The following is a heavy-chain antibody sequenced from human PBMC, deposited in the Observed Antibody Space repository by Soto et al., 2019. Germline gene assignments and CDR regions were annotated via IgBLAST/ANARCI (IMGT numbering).Heavy chain of an antibody. CDR2: IKQDGSEK. D-gene: IGHD3-16*01. V-gene: IGHV3-7*01. Sequence: EVQLVESGGDLVQPGGSLRLSCAASGFTFSSYWMNWVRQAPGKGLEWVANIKQDGSEKHYVDSVKGRFTISRDNARNSLYLQMNSLRAEDTAVYYCARAYYDTIWGSCPLASWGQGTLVTVSS. J-gene: IGHJ4*02. CDR1: GFTFSSYW. CDR3: ARAYYDTIWGSCPLAS.